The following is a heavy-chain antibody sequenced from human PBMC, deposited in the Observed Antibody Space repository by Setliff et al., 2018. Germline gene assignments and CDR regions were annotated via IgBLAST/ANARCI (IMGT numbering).Heavy chain of an antibody. CDR3: VRVDMVLSNFDF. D-gene: IGHD5-12*01. CDR1: GYSFSSNA. J-gene: IGHJ4*02. V-gene: IGHV1-3*01. Sequence: ASVKVSCKASGYSFSSNAFHWVRQAPGQSPEWVGWINAGNGHTKYSQRFQDRITITSETSATTVYMELRSLRTEVTAVYYCVRVDMVLSNFDFWGQGTLVTVSS. CDR2: INAGNGHT.